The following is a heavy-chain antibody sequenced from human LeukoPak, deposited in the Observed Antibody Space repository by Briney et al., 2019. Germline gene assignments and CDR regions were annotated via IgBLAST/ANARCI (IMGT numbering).Heavy chain of an antibody. V-gene: IGHV7-4-1*02. CDR1: GYTFTSYA. CDR3: AKQGPGYCGSTSCYGVDY. Sequence: GASVEVSCKASGYTFTSYAMNWVRQAPGQGLEWMGWINTNTGNPTYAQGFTGRFVFSLDTSVSTAYLQISSLKPEDTAVYYCAKQGPGYCGSTSCYGVDYWGQGTLVTVSS. J-gene: IGHJ4*02. CDR2: INTNTGNP. D-gene: IGHD2-2*01.